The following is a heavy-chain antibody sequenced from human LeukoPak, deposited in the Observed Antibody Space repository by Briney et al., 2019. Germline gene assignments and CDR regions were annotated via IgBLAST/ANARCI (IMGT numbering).Heavy chain of an antibody. J-gene: IGHJ4*02. D-gene: IGHD5-18*01. V-gene: IGHV1-69*05. CDR2: IIPIFCTA. CDR3: ARGGYSYGYGFDY. Sequence: ASVKVSCKASGGTFSSYAISWVRQAPGQGLEWMGRIIPIFCTANYAQKFQGRVTITTDESTSTACMELSSLRSEDTAVYYCARGGYSYGYGFDYWGQGTLVTVSS. CDR1: GGTFSSYA.